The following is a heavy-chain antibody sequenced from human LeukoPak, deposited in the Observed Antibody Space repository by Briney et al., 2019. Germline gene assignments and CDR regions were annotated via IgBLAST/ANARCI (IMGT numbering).Heavy chain of an antibody. V-gene: IGHV4-4*07. CDR2: IYTSGST. CDR1: GGSISSYY. CDR3: ARGGAVAGGIDY. Sequence: ASETLSLTCTVSGGSISSYYWSWTRQPAGKGLEWIGRIYTSGSTNYNPSLKSRVTISVDKSKNQFSLKLSSVTAADTAVYYCARGGAVAGGIDYWGQGTLVTVSS. J-gene: IGHJ4*02. D-gene: IGHD6-19*01.